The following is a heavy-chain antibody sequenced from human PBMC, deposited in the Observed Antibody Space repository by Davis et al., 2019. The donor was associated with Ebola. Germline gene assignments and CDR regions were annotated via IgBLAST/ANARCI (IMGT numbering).Heavy chain of an antibody. D-gene: IGHD3-16*02. CDR1: GFTFSDYA. J-gene: IGHJ4*02. CDR3: ATDYGYVWGSYRY. V-gene: IGHV3-30*04. CDR2: ISYDGNNE. Sequence: PGGSLRLSCAASGFTFSDYAVHWVRQAPGKGLEWVAVISYDGNNENYADSVKGRFTISRDNSNNTLYLQMNSLRDEDTAVYYCATDYGYVWGSYRYWGQGTLVTVSS.